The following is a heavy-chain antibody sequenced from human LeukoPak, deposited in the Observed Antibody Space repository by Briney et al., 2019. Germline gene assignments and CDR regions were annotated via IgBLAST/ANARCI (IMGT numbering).Heavy chain of an antibody. Sequence: SETLSLTCAVSGYSISSGYYWGWTRQPPGKGLQWIGSIFQRGYSYYNPSLKSRVTISVDTSKNQSSLKLSSVTAADTAVYYCAGDKEASGNGRPNWFDPWGQGTLVTISS. CDR3: AGDKEASGNGRPNWFDP. J-gene: IGHJ5*02. D-gene: IGHD4-23*01. V-gene: IGHV4-38-2*01. CDR2: IFQRGYS. CDR1: GYSISSGYY.